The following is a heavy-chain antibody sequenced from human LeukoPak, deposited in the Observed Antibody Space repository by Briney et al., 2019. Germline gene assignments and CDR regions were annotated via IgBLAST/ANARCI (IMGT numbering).Heavy chain of an antibody. V-gene: IGHV1-2*02. D-gene: IGHD3-10*01. Sequence: ASVKVSCKASGYTFTGYYMHWVRQAPGQGLEWMGWINPNSGGTNYAQKFQGRVTMTRDTSISTAYMELSRLRSDDTAVYYCARGLKVRGVITYFDYWGQGTLVTVSS. CDR2: INPNSGGT. J-gene: IGHJ4*02. CDR3: ARGLKVRGVITYFDY. CDR1: GYTFTGYY.